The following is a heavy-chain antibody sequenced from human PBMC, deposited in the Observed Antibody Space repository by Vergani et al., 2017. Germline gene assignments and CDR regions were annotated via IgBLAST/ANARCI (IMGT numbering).Heavy chain of an antibody. V-gene: IGHV5-51*01. CDR1: GYSFTNYW. D-gene: IGHD3-22*01. CDR3: ARLYGRDSSGSKYFDY. CDR2: IHPADSDT. Sequence: EVPLVQSGAEVKTPGASLKISCQISGYSFTNYWIGGVRQMPGKGLEWMGIIHPADSDTRYSPSFQGQVTISVANSISTAYLQRSSLSASDSAMYYCARLYGRDSSGSKYFDYWGQGTLVTVSS. J-gene: IGHJ4*02.